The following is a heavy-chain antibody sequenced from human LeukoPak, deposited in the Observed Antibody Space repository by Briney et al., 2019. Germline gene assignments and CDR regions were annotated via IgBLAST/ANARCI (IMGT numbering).Heavy chain of an antibody. Sequence: GGSLRLSCAASGFTFKNYGMSWVRQAPGKGLEWVSDISGTGANTYYADSVKGRFTISRDNSKNTLYLQMNSLRAEDTAVYYCAKDSGEGYDILTGYYFDYWGQGTLVTVSS. CDR1: GFTFKNYG. CDR3: AKDSGEGYDILTGYYFDY. CDR2: ISGTGANT. V-gene: IGHV3-23*01. J-gene: IGHJ4*02. D-gene: IGHD3-9*01.